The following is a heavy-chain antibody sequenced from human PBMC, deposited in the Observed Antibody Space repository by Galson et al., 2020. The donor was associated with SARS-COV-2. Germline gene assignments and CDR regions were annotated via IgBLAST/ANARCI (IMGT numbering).Heavy chain of an antibody. D-gene: IGHD6-19*01. J-gene: IGHJ5*02. V-gene: IGHV4-39*07. CDR3: ARDATSSGWYNWFDP. Sequence: SDTLSLTCAVAGVSIRNSNYYWGWIRQPPGKGLEWIGSVLNSGTTHYSPSLQSRVTISVDTPKNQFSLNLNSVTAADTAMYYCARDATSSGWYNWFDPWGQGTLVTVSS. CDR1: GVSIRNSNYY. CDR2: VLNSGTT.